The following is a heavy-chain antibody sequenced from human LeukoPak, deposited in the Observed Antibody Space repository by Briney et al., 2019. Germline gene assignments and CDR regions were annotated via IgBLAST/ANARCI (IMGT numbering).Heavy chain of an antibody. D-gene: IGHD3-10*01. CDR1: GYSFTSYW. J-gene: IGHJ4*02. Sequence: GESLQISCKGSGYSFTSYWIGWVRQMPGKGLGWMGIIYPGDSDTRYSPSFQGQVTISADKSISTAYLQWSSLKASDTAMYYCARESSETMVRGAHFDYWGQGTLVTVSS. CDR2: IYPGDSDT. CDR3: ARESSETMVRGAHFDY. V-gene: IGHV5-51*01.